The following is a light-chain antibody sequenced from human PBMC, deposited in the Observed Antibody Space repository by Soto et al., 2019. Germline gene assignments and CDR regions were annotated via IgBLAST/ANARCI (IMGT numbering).Light chain of an antibody. J-gene: IGKJ4*01. CDR3: QQFHSYPLT. Sequence: DIQMTQSPSTLSASVGDRVTITCRASQSISTWVAWYQQKAGKAPNLLIYDASNLQSGVPSRFSGSGSGTEFALPIGSLQAVDFATYYCQQFHSYPLTFGGGTRVEIK. CDR2: DAS. V-gene: IGKV1-5*01. CDR1: QSISTW.